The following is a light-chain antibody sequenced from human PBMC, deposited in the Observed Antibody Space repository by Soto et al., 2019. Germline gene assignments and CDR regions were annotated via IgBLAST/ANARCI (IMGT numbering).Light chain of an antibody. J-gene: IGKJ4*01. CDR3: QQLNSYPRLT. CDR2: GAS. V-gene: IGKV1-12*01. CDR1: QGISNW. Sequence: DIQMTQSPSSVSASVGDRVTITCRASQGISNWLAWYQQKPGTAPRLLIYGASNLQSGVPSRFSGSGSGTDFTLTISSLQPEDFATYYCQQLNSYPRLTFGGGTKVDIK.